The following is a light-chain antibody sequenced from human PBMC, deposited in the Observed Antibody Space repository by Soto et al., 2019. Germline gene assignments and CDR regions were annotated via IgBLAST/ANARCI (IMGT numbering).Light chain of an antibody. Sequence: DIQLTQSPSFVSASVGDTVTISCRASQDIGTYLAWYQQKPGKAPKLLISAAFNLQSGVPSRFSGSGAVTEFTLTLSSLQPEDFATYHCQQHNTYPWTFGQATKVDIK. CDR1: QDIGTY. J-gene: IGKJ1*01. V-gene: IGKV1-9*01. CDR3: QQHNTYPWT. CDR2: AAF.